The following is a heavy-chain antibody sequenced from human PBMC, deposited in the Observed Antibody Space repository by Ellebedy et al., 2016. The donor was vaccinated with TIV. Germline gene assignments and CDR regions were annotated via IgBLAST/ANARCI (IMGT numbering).Heavy chain of an antibody. CDR2: IYYSGRT. J-gene: IGHJ3*02. V-gene: IGHV4-30-4*01. CDR3: ARDRRLTGETDAFDI. D-gene: IGHD7-27*01. CDR1: GGSISSGAYS. Sequence: MPSETLSLTCTVSGGSISSGAYSWSRIRPPPGKGLEWIGYIYYSGRTYYNPSLKSRVTISVDTSKNQFSLKLSSVTDADTAVYYCARDRRLTGETDAFDIWGQGTMVTVSS.